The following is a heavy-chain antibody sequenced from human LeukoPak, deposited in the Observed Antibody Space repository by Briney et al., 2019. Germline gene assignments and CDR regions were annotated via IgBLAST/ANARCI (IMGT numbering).Heavy chain of an antibody. Sequence: PGGSLRLSCAASGFTFSSYAMSWLRQAPGKGLEWVANIKQDGSEKYYVDSVKGRFTISRDNAKNSLYLQMNSLRAEDTAVYYCARMQWLVRGFDYWGQGTLVTVSS. V-gene: IGHV3-7*01. CDR3: ARMQWLVRGFDY. CDR1: GFTFSSYA. J-gene: IGHJ4*02. CDR2: IKQDGSEK. D-gene: IGHD6-19*01.